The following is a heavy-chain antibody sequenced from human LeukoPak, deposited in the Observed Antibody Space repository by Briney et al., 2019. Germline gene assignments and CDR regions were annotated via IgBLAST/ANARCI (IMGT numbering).Heavy chain of an antibody. Sequence: GGSLRLSCAASGFTFSNYVMQWVRQAPGKGLEWVALIARDGSNKYYADSVKGRFTISRENSKNTVYMQMNSLRAEDTAVYYCARDAAYYYDSSGYYSDYWGQGTLVTVSS. CDR2: IARDGSNK. J-gene: IGHJ4*02. CDR3: ARDAAYYYDSSGYYSDY. V-gene: IGHV3-30*03. CDR1: GFTFSNYV. D-gene: IGHD3-22*01.